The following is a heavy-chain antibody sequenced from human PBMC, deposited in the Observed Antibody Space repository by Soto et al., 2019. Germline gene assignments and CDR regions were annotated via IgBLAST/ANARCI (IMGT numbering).Heavy chain of an antibody. CDR2: IIPILGIA. V-gene: IGHV1-69*08. D-gene: IGHD3-22*01. J-gene: IGHJ4*02. Sequence: QVQLVQSGAEVKKPGSSVKVSCKASGGTFSSYTISWVRQAPGQGLEWMGRIIPILGIANYAQKFQGRVTITADKSTSTAYMELSSLRSEDTAVYYCARETYYYDSSGYHTDYWGQGTLVTVSS. CDR1: GGTFSSYT. CDR3: ARETYYYDSSGYHTDY.